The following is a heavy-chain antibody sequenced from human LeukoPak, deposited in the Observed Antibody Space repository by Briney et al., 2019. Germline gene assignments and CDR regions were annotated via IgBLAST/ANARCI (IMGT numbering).Heavy chain of an antibody. Sequence: GGSLRLSCEASGFTFSTYGMHWVRQAPGKGLEWVAVIWYDGSNKNYADSVKGRFTISRDDSKNTLYLQMNSLRAEDTAVYYCARDCCLRYVSGNWGQGTLVTVSS. CDR1: GFTFSTYG. V-gene: IGHV3-33*01. J-gene: IGHJ4*02. CDR2: IWYDGSNK. CDR3: ARDCCLRYVSGN. D-gene: IGHD3-16*01.